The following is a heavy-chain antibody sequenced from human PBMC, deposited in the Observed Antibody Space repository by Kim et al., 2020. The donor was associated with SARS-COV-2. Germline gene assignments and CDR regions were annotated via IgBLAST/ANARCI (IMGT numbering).Heavy chain of an antibody. D-gene: IGHD3-16*02. CDR3: ARLSLSGWGSYRYGMDV. V-gene: IGHV4-59*08. J-gene: IGHJ6*02. Sequence: LTSRVTVSVDTSKNQFSLKLSSVTAADTAVYYCARLSLSGWGSYRYGMDVWGQGTTVTVSS.